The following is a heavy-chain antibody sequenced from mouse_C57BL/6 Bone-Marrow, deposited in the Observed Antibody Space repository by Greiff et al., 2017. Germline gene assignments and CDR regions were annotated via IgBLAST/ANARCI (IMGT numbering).Heavy chain of an antibody. CDR3: ARPYDSNYGYFDF. CDR1: GYTFTSYW. Sequence: VQLQQPGAGLVKPGASVKMSCKASGYTFTSYWITWVKQRPGQGLEWIGDIYPGSGSTNYNEKFKGKATLTVDTSSSTAYMQLSSLTSEDSAVYYCARPYDSNYGYFDFWGTGTTVTVSS. J-gene: IGHJ1*03. V-gene: IGHV1-55*01. CDR2: IYPGSGST. D-gene: IGHD2-5*01.